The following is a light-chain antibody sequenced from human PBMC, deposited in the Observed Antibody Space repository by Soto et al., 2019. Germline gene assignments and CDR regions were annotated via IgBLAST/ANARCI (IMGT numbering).Light chain of an antibody. V-gene: IGLV1-44*01. J-gene: IGLJ2*01. CDR1: SSNLGSNT. Sequence: QSVLTQPPSASGTPGQRVTISCSGSSSNLGSNTVNSYQQLPGTAPKLLIYSNNQRPSGVPDRFSGSKSGTSASLAISGLESEDEDDYYCAAWDDSLNGPAVVFGGGTKLTVL. CDR2: SNN. CDR3: AAWDDSLNGPAVV.